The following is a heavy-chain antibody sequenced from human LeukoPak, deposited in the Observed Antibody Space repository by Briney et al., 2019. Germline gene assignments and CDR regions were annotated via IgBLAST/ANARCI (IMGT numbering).Heavy chain of an antibody. V-gene: IGHV1-69*13. D-gene: IGHD2-2*01. CDR3: ARGRGYCSSTSCYDLDY. CDR1: GGTFSSYA. Sequence: SVKVSCKASGGTFSSYAISWVRQAPGQGLEWMGGIIPISGTANYAQKFQGRVTITADESTSTAYMELSSLRSEDTAVYYCARGRGYCSSTSCYDLDYWGQGTLVTVSS. CDR2: IIPISGTA. J-gene: IGHJ4*02.